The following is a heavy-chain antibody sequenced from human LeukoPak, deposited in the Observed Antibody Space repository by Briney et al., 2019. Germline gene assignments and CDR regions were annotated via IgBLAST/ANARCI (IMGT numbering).Heavy chain of an antibody. CDR2: IIPIFGTA. D-gene: IGHD3-10*01. CDR3: ARRAGEGSYYNGDYYYYYGMDV. V-gene: IGHV1-69*06. CDR1: GGTFSSYA. Sequence: ASVKVSCKASGGTFSSYAISWVRQAPGQGLEWMGGIIPIFGTANYAQKFQGRVTITADKSTSTAYMELNSLRSEDTAVYYCARRAGEGSYYNGDYYYYYGMDVWGKGTTVTVSS. J-gene: IGHJ6*04.